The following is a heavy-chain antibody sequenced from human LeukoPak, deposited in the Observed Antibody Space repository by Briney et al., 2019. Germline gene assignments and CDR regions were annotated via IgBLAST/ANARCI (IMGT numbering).Heavy chain of an antibody. J-gene: IGHJ4*02. CDR3: ARAAEELYRSGMNCYAIDY. V-gene: IGHV1-18*01. CDR1: GYTFTNYG. CDR2: ISAYNGNT. D-gene: IGHD2-15*01. Sequence: ASVKVSCKASGYTFTNYGISWVRQAPGQGLEWMGWISAYNGNTNYEQRLQGRVTMTTDTFTTTAYLELRSLTSDDTAVYYCARAAEELYRSGMNCYAIDYWGQGTLVTVSS.